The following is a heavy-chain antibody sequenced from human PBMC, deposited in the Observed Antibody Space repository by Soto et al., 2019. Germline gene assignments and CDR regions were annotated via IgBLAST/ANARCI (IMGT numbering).Heavy chain of an antibody. CDR1: GGSLTGFY. V-gene: IGHV4-34*01. CDR2: INHSGST. CDR3: ARGYSASWSGTCVGGDT. J-gene: IGHJ5*02. D-gene: IGHD6-13*01. Sequence: QVQLQQWGAGLLKPSETLSLSCGVYGGSLTGFYWSWIRQPPGSGLEWIGEINHSGSTNYNPSLKRRLTLSVATPKNQFSLKLTSVTAADTAVYYCARGYSASWSGTCVGGDTWGQGTLVTVSS.